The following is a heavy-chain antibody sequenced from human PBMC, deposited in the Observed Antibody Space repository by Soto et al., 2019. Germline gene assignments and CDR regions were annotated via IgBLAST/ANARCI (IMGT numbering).Heavy chain of an antibody. V-gene: IGHV3-7*01. D-gene: IGHD3-9*01. CDR3: ATLRLVTGDFEY. Sequence: EVQLVESGGGLVQPGGSLRLSCIASGFSSSNYWMSWVRQAPGKGLEWVANIKQDGSEKYYVDSVKGRFTISRDNRKNSLYLQMDSLRAEDTGVYYCATLRLVTGDFEYRGQGTLVTVSS. J-gene: IGHJ4*02. CDR1: GFSSSNYW. CDR2: IKQDGSEK.